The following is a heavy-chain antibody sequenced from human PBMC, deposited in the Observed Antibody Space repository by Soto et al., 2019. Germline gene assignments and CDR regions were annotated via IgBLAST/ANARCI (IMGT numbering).Heavy chain of an antibody. CDR1: GGSFSGYY. J-gene: IGHJ6*03. CDR2: INHSGST. V-gene: IGHV4-34*01. CDR3: ARAGGYSSSWYRSRYYYYYMDV. D-gene: IGHD6-13*01. Sequence: SETLSLTCAVYGGSFSGYYWSWIRQPPGKGLEWIGEINHSGSTNYNPSLKSRVTISVDTSKNQFSLKLSSVTAADTAVYYCARAGGYSSSWYRSRYYYYYMDVWGKGTTVTVSS.